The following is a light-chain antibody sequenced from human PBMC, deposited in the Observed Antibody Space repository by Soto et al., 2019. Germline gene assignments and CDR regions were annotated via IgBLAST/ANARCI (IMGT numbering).Light chain of an antibody. CDR3: CSYASSTTVV. V-gene: IGLV2-23*01. CDR1: SSEVGTYNL. J-gene: IGLJ3*02. Sequence: QSALTQPASVSGSPGQSITISCTGTSSEVGTYNLVSWYQQHPGKAPKLMIYEGSKRPSGVSNRFSGSKSGNTASLTISGLQAEDEADYYCCSYASSTTVVFGGGTKLTVL. CDR2: EGS.